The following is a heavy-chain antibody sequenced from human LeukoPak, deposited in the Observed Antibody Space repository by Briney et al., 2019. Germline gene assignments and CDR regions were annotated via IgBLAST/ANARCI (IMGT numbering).Heavy chain of an antibody. CDR3: ARDAFIAAAGTVDY. D-gene: IGHD6-13*01. Sequence: ASVKVSCKASGCTFTSYGISWVRQAPGQGLEWMGWISAYNGNTNYAQKLQGRVTMTTDTSTSTAYMELRSLRSDDTAVYYCARDAFIAAAGTVDYWGQGTLVTVSS. V-gene: IGHV1-18*01. CDR1: GCTFTSYG. CDR2: ISAYNGNT. J-gene: IGHJ4*02.